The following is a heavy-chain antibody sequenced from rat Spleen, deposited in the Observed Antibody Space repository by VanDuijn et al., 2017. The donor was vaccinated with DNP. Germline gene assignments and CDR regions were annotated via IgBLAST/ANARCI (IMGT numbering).Heavy chain of an antibody. CDR2: ITNTGGST. CDR1: GFTFNNYW. CDR3: TRETDYRSYRLMDA. Sequence: EVQLVESGGGLVQPGRSLKLSCVASGFTFNNYWMTWIRQAPGKGLEWVASITNTGGSTYYPDSVKGRFTISRDNAKSTLYLQMNSLRSEDTTTYYCTRETDYRSYRLMDAWGQGASVTVAS. D-gene: IGHD1-8*01. V-gene: IGHV5-31*01. J-gene: IGHJ4*01.